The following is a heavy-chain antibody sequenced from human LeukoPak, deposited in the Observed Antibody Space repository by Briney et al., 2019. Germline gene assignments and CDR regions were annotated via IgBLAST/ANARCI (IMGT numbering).Heavy chain of an antibody. Sequence: PSQTLSLTCTVSGGSISSGSYYWSWIRQPAGKGLEWIGRIYTSGSTNYNPSLKSRVTISVDTSKNQFSLKLSSVTAADTAVYYCARGITMVRGVTPLRWFDPWGQGTLVTVSS. D-gene: IGHD3-10*01. CDR1: GGSISSGSYY. CDR2: IYTSGST. CDR3: ARGITMVRGVTPLRWFDP. V-gene: IGHV4-61*02. J-gene: IGHJ5*02.